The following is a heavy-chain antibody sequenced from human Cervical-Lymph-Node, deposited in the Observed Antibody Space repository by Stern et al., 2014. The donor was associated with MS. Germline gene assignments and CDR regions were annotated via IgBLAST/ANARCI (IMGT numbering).Heavy chain of an antibody. CDR1: GFTFSTYS. D-gene: IGHD2-15*01. CDR2: ITMSSTTI. Sequence: VQLVESGGGLVQPGGSLRLSCATSGFTFSTYSMNWVRQAPGKGLEWVSYITMSSTTIYYEYSVKGRFNISREHARHSLYLQMNSVRAEDTAVYYCATGGGIKPGGYYYYGMEVWGQGTTVTVSS. CDR3: ATGGGIKPGGYYYYGMEV. J-gene: IGHJ6*02. V-gene: IGHV3-48*01.